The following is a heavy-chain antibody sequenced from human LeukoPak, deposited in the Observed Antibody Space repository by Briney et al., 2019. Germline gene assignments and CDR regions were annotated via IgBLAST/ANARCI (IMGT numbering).Heavy chain of an antibody. CDR1: GFTFSSFE. Sequence: GGSLRLSCAASGFTFSSFEMNWVRQAPGKGLEWVSYISSSGSSIYYVDSVKGRFTISRDNAKNSLYLQMNSLRVEDTAVYYCARERSYSGYDDYFDYWGQGTLVTVSS. V-gene: IGHV3-48*03. CDR3: ARERSYSGYDDYFDY. J-gene: IGHJ4*02. D-gene: IGHD5-12*01. CDR2: ISSSGSSI.